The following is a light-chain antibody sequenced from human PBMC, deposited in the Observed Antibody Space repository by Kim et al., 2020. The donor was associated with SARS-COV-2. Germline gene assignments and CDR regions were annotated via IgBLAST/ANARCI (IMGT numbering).Light chain of an antibody. V-gene: IGKV3-11*01. Sequence: LSPGERATHSCRASQSVSSDLGWYQQKPGQAPRLLIYDVSTRATGIPARFSGSGSGTDFTLTINSLEPEDSAVYYCQQRSNWPLTFGGGTKVDIK. CDR1: QSVSSD. CDR3: QQRSNWPLT. CDR2: DVS. J-gene: IGKJ4*01.